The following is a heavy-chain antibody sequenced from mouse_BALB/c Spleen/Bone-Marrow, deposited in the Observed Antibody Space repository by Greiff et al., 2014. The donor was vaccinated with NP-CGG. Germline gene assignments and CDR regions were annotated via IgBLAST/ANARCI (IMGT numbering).Heavy chain of an antibody. V-gene: IGHV1S81*02. J-gene: IGHJ3*01. CDR1: GYTFTIYC. CDR3: TRNGPDSSGYPAWFAY. D-gene: IGHD3-2*01. CDR2: INPSNGGT. Sequence: VQLQQSGAELVKPGASVKLSCKASGYTFTIYCMFWVKQRPGQGLEWIGEINPSNGGTNFNEKFKSKATLTVDKSSSTAYMQLSSLTSEDSAVYYCTRNGPDSSGYPAWFAYWGQGTLVTVSA.